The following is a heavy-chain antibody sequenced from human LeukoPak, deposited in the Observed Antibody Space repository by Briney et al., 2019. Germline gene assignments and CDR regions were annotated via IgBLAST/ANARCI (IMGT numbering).Heavy chain of an antibody. CDR1: GYTFTSYG. D-gene: IGHD6-13*01. V-gene: IGHV1-18*01. J-gene: IGHJ4*02. CDR3: ARDGPRSSSSWYGFDY. CDR2: ISAYNGNT. Sequence: ASVKVSCKASGYTFTSYGISWVRQAPGQGLEWMGWISAYNGNTNYAQKLQGRVTMTADTSTSTAYMELRSLRSDDTAVYYCARDGPRSSSSWYGFDYWGKGTLVTVSS.